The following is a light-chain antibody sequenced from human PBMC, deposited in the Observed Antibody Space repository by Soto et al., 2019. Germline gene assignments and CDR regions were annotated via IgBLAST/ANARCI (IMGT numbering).Light chain of an antibody. CDR2: ANI. CDR1: SSNIGAGYD. Sequence: VLTQPPSVSGAPGQRVTISCTGSSSNIGAGYDVHWYQQRPGAAPKLLISANINRPSGVPDRFSGSKSGTSASLAITGLQADDEGDYYCQSYDSTLSARDVFGTGTKGTVL. V-gene: IGLV1-40*01. J-gene: IGLJ1*01. CDR3: QSYDSTLSARDV.